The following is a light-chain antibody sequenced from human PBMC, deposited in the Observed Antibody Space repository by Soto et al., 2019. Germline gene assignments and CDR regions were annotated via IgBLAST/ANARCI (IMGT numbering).Light chain of an antibody. Sequence: QSALTQPASVSGSPGQSITISCTGASSDVGGYNYVSWYQQHPGKAPKLMIYDVSNRPSGVSNRFSGSKSGNTASLTISGLQAEDEADYYCSSSTSSSNLVVFGGGTKLTVL. CDR3: SSSTSSSNLVV. CDR2: DVS. CDR1: SSDVGGYNY. J-gene: IGLJ2*01. V-gene: IGLV2-14*03.